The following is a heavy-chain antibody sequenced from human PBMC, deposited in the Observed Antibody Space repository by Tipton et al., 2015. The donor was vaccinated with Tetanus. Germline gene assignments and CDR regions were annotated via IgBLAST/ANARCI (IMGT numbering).Heavy chain of an antibody. J-gene: IGHJ4*02. D-gene: IGHD2-2*01. CDR3: ARVISPYGGSVPAANY. CDR1: GFTFSSYG. V-gene: IGHV3-33*01. Sequence: SLRLSCAASGFTFSSYGMHWVRQAPGKGLEWVAVIWYDGSNKYYADSVKGRFTISRDNSKNTPYLQMNSLRAEDTAVYYCARVISPYGGSVPAANYWGQGTLVTVSS. CDR2: IWYDGSNK.